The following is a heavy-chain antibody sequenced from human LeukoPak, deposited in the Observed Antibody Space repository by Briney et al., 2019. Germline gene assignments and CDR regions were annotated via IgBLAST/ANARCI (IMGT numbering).Heavy chain of an antibody. CDR3: ARDGVSSTKPFDY. Sequence: ASVKVSCKTSGYTFSSYGISWARQAPGQGLEWVGWNSAYNGNTHYAQNLQGRVTMTTDTSTSTAYMELRSLRSDDTAVYYCARDGVSSTKPFDYWGQGTLVTVPS. D-gene: IGHD2-2*01. V-gene: IGHV1-18*01. CDR2: NSAYNGNT. J-gene: IGHJ4*02. CDR1: GYTFSSYG.